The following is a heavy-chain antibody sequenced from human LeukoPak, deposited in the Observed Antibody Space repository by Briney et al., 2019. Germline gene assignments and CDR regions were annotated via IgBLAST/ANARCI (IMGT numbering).Heavy chain of an antibody. V-gene: IGHV3-66*02. CDR2: IYSGVST. CDR1: GFTVSSNY. J-gene: IGHJ6*03. CDR3: AKDKGPDTYYYYYMDV. Sequence: GGSLRLSCAASGFTVSSNYMSWVRQAPGKGLEWVSVIYSGVSTYYADSVKGRFTISRDNSKNTLYLRMNSLRTEDTAVYYCAKDKGPDTYYYYYMDVWGKGTTVTVSS.